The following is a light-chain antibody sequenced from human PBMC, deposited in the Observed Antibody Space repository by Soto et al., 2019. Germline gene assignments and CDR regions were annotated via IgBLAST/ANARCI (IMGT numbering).Light chain of an antibody. Sequence: DIQMTQSPSSLSASVGDRVIITCQASQDISNHLNWYQQKPGKAPKLLIYDASNLETGVPSRFSGSAFGTDFTFTISSLQPEDIATYYCQQYEGIPLTFGGGTRVEIK. J-gene: IGKJ4*01. V-gene: IGKV1-33*01. CDR1: QDISNH. CDR3: QQYEGIPLT. CDR2: DAS.